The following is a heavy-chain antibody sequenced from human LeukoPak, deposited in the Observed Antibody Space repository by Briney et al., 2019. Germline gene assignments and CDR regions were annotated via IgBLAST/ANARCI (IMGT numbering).Heavy chain of an antibody. CDR2: IYYSGST. V-gene: IGHV4-59*01. Sequence: SETLSLTCTVSGASISSYYWTWIRQPPGKGLEWSGYIYYSGSTNYNPSLKSRVTISVDTSKNQFSLKLCSVTAADTAVYYCARSGYREGADALDIWGLGTMVTVSS. D-gene: IGHD5-18*01. J-gene: IGHJ3*02. CDR1: GASISSYY. CDR3: ARSGYREGADALDI.